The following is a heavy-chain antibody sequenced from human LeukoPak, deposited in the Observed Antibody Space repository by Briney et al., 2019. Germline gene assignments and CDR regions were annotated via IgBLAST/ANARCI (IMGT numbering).Heavy chain of an antibody. CDR2: IKSAGSSI. D-gene: IGHD4-23*01. CDR1: GFTFSSYW. Sequence: GGSLRLACAASGFTFSSYWMHWGRQAPGKGLVWVSRIKSAGSSIMYADSVKGRFTISRDNAKNTLYLQMNSLRAEDTAVYYCTRDLDYGGKSNFDYWGQGTRGTVSS. CDR3: TRDLDYGGKSNFDY. V-gene: IGHV3-74*03. J-gene: IGHJ4*02.